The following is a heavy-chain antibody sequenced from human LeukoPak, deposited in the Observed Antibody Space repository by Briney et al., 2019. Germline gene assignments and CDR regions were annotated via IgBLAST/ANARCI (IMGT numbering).Heavy chain of an antibody. D-gene: IGHD3-22*01. Sequence: GGSLRLSCAASGFTFDDYGMSWVRQAPGKGLEWVSGISGSGDNTYYADSVKGRFTISRDNSKNTLYVQVNSLGTEDTAAYYCAKGSYYDSSGSFYFDYWGQGTLVTVSS. V-gene: IGHV3-23*01. CDR2: ISGSGDNT. CDR3: AKGSYYDSSGSFYFDY. J-gene: IGHJ4*02. CDR1: GFTFDDYG.